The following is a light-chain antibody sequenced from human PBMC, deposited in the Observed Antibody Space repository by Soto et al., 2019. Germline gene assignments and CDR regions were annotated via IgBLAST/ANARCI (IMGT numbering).Light chain of an antibody. CDR1: SSDVGGYDY. CDR3: CSYTSSSTQV. J-gene: IGLJ1*01. CDR2: DVS. V-gene: IGLV2-14*03. Sequence: QSALTQPASVSGSPGQSIIISCTGTSSDVGGYDYVSWYQQYPGKAPKPIIYDVSHRPSGISDRFSGSKSGNTASLTICGLQAEDEADYFCCSYTSSSTQVFGTGTKVTVL.